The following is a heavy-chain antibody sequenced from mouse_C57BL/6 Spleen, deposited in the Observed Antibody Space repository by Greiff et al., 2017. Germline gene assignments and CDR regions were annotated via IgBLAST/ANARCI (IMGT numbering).Heavy chain of an antibody. CDR3: ARGGGPYTVPDY. V-gene: IGHV1-55*01. J-gene: IGHJ2*01. CDR1: GYTFTSYW. Sequence: VQLQQPGAELVKPGASVKMSCKASGYTFTSYWITWVKQRPGQGLEWIGDIYPGSGSTNYNEKFKSKATLTVDTSSSTAYMQLSSLTSEDSAVYYCARGGGPYTVPDYWGQGTTLTVSS. CDR2: IYPGSGST. D-gene: IGHD1-1*01.